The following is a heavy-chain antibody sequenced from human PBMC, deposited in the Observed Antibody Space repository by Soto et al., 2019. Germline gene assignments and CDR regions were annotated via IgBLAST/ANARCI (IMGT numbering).Heavy chain of an antibody. CDR1: GYTFTGYY. CDR3: ARGARRDGYNWYFDL. V-gene: IGHV1-2*02. D-gene: IGHD5-12*01. Sequence: QVQLVQSGAEVKKPGASVKVSCKASGYTFTGYYMHWVRQAPGQGLEWMGWINPNSGGTNYAQKFQGRVTITADKSTSTAYMELSSLRSEDTAVYYCARGARRDGYNWYFDLWGRGTLVTVSS. CDR2: INPNSGGT. J-gene: IGHJ2*01.